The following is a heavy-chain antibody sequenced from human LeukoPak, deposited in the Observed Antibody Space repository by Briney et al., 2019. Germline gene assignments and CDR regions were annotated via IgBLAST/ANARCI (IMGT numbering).Heavy chain of an antibody. CDR3: AKRYSSAWHDGY. CDR2: VSDSGATT. Sequence: PGGSLRLSCVASGFTFSSYAMSWVRQAPGKGLEWVSSVSDSGATTYYADSVKGRFTISRDNSKNTLYLQINNLTAEDTAVYYCAKRYSSAWHDGYWGQGTLVTVSS. D-gene: IGHD6-19*01. V-gene: IGHV3-23*01. CDR1: GFTFSSYA. J-gene: IGHJ4*02.